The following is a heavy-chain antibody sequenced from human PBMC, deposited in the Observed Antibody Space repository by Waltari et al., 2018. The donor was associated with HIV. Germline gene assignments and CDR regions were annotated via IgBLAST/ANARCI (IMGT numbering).Heavy chain of an antibody. V-gene: IGHV4-34*02. CDR1: GGSFSGYY. D-gene: IGHD6-13*01. CDR3: ATSAIGSSWYRDAY. J-gene: IGHJ4*02. Sequence: VQLQQWGAGLLKPSETLSLTCAVYGGSFSGYYWNWIRQSPGKGLEWIGESNQSGSTNYNPSLKSRVTISVDTSKNQFSLKLTSVTAADTAAYYCATSAIGSSWYRDAYWGQGTLVTVSS. CDR2: SNQSGST.